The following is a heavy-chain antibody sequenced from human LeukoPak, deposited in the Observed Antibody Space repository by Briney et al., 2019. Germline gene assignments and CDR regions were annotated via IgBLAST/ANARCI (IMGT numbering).Heavy chain of an antibody. CDR3: AKTTTGYSSGRYPGWPVDY. CDR2: ISGRCGGT. J-gene: IGHJ4*02. D-gene: IGHD6-19*01. V-gene: IGHV3-23*01. CDR1: GFTFSSYS. Sequence: GGSLRLSCAASGFTFSSYSVSWVRQAPGKGLECVSSISGRCGGTYYADSGKGRFTTSRDNTKNTLYLQMTSLSTQCTAVNFCAKTTTGYSSGRYPGWPVDYWGQGTLVTVSS.